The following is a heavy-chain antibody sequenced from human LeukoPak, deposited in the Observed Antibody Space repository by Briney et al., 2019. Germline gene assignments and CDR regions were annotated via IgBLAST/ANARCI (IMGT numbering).Heavy chain of an antibody. Sequence: GGSLRLSWVASGFTFDDYGMSWVRQAPGKGLEWVSGINWNGGSTGYADSVKGRFTISRDNAKNSLYLQMNSLRAEDTALYFCARADYDSSGYYYEGPFDYWGQGTLVTVSS. CDR2: INWNGGST. J-gene: IGHJ4*02. CDR1: GFTFDDYG. CDR3: ARADYDSSGYYYEGPFDY. V-gene: IGHV3-20*04. D-gene: IGHD3-22*01.